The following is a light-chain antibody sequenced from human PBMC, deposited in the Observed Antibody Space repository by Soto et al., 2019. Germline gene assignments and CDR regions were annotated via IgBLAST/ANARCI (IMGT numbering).Light chain of an antibody. Sequence: IVLTQSPATLSLSPGERATLSCTASQHVTTTYIAWYQQKFGQAPRLLLYGASTRATGTPDRFTGGGFGTDFPLTSSRVEPEDFAVYYCQQYDSSFTFGGGTKVEMK. J-gene: IGKJ4*01. CDR2: GAS. CDR1: QHVTTTY. CDR3: QQYDSSFT. V-gene: IGKV3-20*01.